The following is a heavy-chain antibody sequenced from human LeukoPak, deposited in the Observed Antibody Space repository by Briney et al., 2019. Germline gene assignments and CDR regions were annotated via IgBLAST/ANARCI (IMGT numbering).Heavy chain of an antibody. CDR1: GYSISSGYY. Sequence: PSETLSLTRAVSGYSISSGYYWGWIRQPPGKGLEWIGSIYHSGSTYYNPSLKSRVTISVDTSKNQFSLKLSSVTAADTAVYYCARPAYYDFWSGYYDYWGQGTLSPSPQ. CDR3: ARPAYYDFWSGYYDY. CDR2: IYHSGST. V-gene: IGHV4-38-2*01. D-gene: IGHD3-3*01. J-gene: IGHJ4*02.